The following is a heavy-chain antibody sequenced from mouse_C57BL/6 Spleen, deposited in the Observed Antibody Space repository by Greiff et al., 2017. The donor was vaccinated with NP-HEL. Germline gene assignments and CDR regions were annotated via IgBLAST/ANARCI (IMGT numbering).Heavy chain of an antibody. Sequence: QVQLQQPGAELVMPGASVKLSCKASGYTFTSYWMHWVKQRPGQGLEWIGEIDPSDSYTNYNQKFKGKSTLTVDKSSSTAYMQLSSLTSEDSAVYYCAKYEGYAMDYWGQGTSVTVSS. CDR2: IDPSDSYT. CDR3: AKYEGYAMDY. J-gene: IGHJ4*01. CDR1: GYTFTSYW. D-gene: IGHD2-10*02. V-gene: IGHV1-69*01.